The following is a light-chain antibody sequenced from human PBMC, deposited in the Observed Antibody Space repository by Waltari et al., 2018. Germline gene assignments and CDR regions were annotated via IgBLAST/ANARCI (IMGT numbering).Light chain of an antibody. Sequence: QSVLTQPPSVSAAPGQKVTISCSGSSSNIGSYCVSWYQQLPGTAPRLLIYETDKRPSGIPGRFSGSKSGTSATLGITGLQAGDEADYFCGTWDDSLSVVVFGGGSRLTVL. CDR2: ETD. CDR1: SSNIGSYC. CDR3: GTWDDSLSVVV. V-gene: IGLV1-51*01. J-gene: IGLJ3*02.